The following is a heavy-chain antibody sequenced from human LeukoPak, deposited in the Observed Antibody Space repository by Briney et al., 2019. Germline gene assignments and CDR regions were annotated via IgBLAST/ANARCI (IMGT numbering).Heavy chain of an antibody. V-gene: IGHV3-53*01. CDR2: LYSGGTT. CDR1: GFTVSSSY. J-gene: IGHJ4*02. CDR3: ASGEYSGYDLAY. D-gene: IGHD5-12*01. Sequence: PGGSLRLSSAASGFTVSSSYMCWVRQPPGKGLEYVSVLYSGGTTYFADSVKGRFTISRDNSKNTLYLQMNSLRAEDTAVYYCASGEYSGYDLAYWGQGTLVTVSS.